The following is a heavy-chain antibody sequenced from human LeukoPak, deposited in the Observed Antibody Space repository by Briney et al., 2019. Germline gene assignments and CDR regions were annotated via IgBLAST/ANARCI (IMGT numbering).Heavy chain of an antibody. V-gene: IGHV3-72*01. CDR2: TRNKAGKYTT. Sequence: PGGSLRLSCAASGFSFSDHYMDWVRQAPGKGLEWVGRTRNKAGKYTTEYAASVKGRFTISRDDSKNSLYLQMNKQKTEDTAVYYCARADGGGYDKNRASNYWGQGTLVTVSS. CDR1: GFSFSDHY. CDR3: ARADGGGYDKNRASNY. D-gene: IGHD5-12*01. J-gene: IGHJ4*02.